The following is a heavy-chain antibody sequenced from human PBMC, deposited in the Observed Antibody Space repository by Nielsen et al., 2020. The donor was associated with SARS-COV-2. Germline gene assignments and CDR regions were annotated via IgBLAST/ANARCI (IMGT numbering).Heavy chain of an antibody. V-gene: IGHV4-39*07. J-gene: IGHJ4*02. CDR2: IYYSGST. Sequence: VRQMPGKGLEWIGSIYYSGSTYYNPSLKSRVTISVDTSKNQFSLKLSSVTAADTAVYYCARYVKGGSYDFWSGYWAGHVDYWGQGTLVTVSS. D-gene: IGHD3-3*01. CDR3: ARYVKGGSYDFWSGYWAGHVDY.